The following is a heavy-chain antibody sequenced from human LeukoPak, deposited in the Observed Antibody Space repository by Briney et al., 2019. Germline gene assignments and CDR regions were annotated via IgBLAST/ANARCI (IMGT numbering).Heavy chain of an antibody. V-gene: IGHV3-23*01. Sequence: PGASLRLSCAASGFTFSNYAMSWVRQAPGKGPEWVSAITGSGGNTYYADSVKGRFTISRDNSKNTVFLQMNSLRAEDTAVYYCAKWGDYDVLTGYYVFDYWGQGTLVTVSS. CDR2: ITGSGGNT. J-gene: IGHJ4*02. D-gene: IGHD3-9*01. CDR3: AKWGDYDVLTGYYVFDY. CDR1: GFTFSNYA.